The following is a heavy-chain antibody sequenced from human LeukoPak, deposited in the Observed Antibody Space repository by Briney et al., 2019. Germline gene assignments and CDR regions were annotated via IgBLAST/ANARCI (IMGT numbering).Heavy chain of an antibody. V-gene: IGHV3-53*01. CDR3: ARDSTTYYYDRRDTFDI. D-gene: IGHD3-22*01. Sequence: GGSLRLSCAASGFTVSSNYMSWVRQAPGQGLEWVSVIYSGGSTYYADSVKGRFTISRDNSRNTLYLQMTSLRAEDTAVYYCARDSTTYYYDRRDTFDIWGQGTMVTVSS. CDR1: GFTVSSNY. J-gene: IGHJ3*02. CDR2: IYSGGST.